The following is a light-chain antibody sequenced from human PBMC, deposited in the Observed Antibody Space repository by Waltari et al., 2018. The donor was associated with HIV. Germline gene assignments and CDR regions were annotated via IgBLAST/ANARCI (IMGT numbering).Light chain of an antibody. CDR1: QSIRSY. V-gene: IGKV1-39*01. J-gene: IGKJ1*01. CDR2: AAS. Sequence: DIQMTQSPSSLSASVGDRVTITCRATQSIRSYLNWYQQKPGKAPKLLIYAASYLESGVPSRFSGSGSGTEFTLTISSLQPDDFATYYCQQSYSNPRTFGQGTKVEIK. CDR3: QQSYSNPRT.